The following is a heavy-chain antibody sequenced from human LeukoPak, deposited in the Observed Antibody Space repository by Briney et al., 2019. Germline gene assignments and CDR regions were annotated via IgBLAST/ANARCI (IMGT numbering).Heavy chain of an antibody. D-gene: IGHD3-22*01. CDR2: ISGSGGST. J-gene: IGHJ4*02. V-gene: IGHV3-23*01. Sequence: GGSLRLSCAASGFTFSSYSMNWVRQAPGKGLEWVSAISGSGGSTYYADSVKGRFTISRDNSKNTLYLQMNSLRAKDTAVYYCAKDQDYYYDSSGLLDYWGQGTLVTVSS. CDR1: GFTFSSYS. CDR3: AKDQDYYYDSSGLLDY.